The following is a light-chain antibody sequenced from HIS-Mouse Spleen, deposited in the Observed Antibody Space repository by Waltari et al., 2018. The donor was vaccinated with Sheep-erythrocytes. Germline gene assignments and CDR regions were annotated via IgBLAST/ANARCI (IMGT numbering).Light chain of an antibody. Sequence: QSALTQPASVSGSPGQSITISFTGTSRDVGSYNLVSLYQQHPGKAPKLMIYEGSKRPSGVANRFSGSKSGNTASLTISGLQAEDEADYYCCSYAGSSTWVFGGGTKLTVL. CDR1: SRDVGSYNL. J-gene: IGLJ3*02. CDR2: EGS. CDR3: CSYAGSSTWV. V-gene: IGLV2-23*01.